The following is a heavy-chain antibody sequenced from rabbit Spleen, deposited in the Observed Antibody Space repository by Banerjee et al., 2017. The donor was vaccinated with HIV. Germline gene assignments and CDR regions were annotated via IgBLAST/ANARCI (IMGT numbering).Heavy chain of an antibody. CDR3: ARDFDF. CDR2: IFAGSSGNT. CDR1: GFSFSGDYW. V-gene: IGHV1S45*01. J-gene: IGHJ6*01. Sequence: QQQLEESGGGLVKPGGTLTLTCTASGFSFSGDYWICWFRQAPGKGPEWIACIFAGSSGNTYYASWAKGRFTISKTSSTTVTLQMTSLTVADTATYFCARDFDFWGQGTLVTVS.